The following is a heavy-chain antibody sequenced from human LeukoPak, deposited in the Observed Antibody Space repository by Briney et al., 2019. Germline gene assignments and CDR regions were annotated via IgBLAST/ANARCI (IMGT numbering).Heavy chain of an antibody. CDR1: GFTSSTHV. CDR3: VRGTGY. V-gene: IGHV3-64D*06. J-gene: IGHJ4*02. CDR2: ISSNGDNT. Sequence: GRSLRLSCSVSGFTSSTHVMHWVRQAPGKGLEYVSAISSNGDNTYYADSVKGRFTISRDNSKNTLYLQMSSLRADDTAVYYCVRGTGYWGQGTLVTVSS.